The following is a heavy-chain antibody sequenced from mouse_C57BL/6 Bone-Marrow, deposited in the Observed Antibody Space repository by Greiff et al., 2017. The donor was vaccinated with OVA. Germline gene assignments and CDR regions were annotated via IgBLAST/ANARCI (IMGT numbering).Heavy chain of an antibody. V-gene: IGHV5-17*01. Sequence: EVKVVESGGGLVKPGGSLKLSCAASGFTFSDYGMHWVRQAPEKGLEWVAYISSGSSTIYYADTVKGRFTISRDNAKNTLFLQMTSLRSKDTAMYYCARKGITTVAMDYWCQGTSVTVSS. CDR2: ISSGSSTI. J-gene: IGHJ4*01. CDR1: GFTFSDYG. CDR3: ARKGITTVAMDY. D-gene: IGHD1-1*01.